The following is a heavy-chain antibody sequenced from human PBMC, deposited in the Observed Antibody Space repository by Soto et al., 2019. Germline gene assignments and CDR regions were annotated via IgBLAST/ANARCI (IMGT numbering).Heavy chain of an antibody. Sequence: QITLKESGPTLVKPTQTLTLTCTFSGFSLSTTGVGVGWIRHPPGKALDWLALIYWDDDKRYSPSLKSRLTITKDTYKHQVVLTMTNMDPIDTATYYCLHATPVTTGGYYWGQGTLVTVSS. CDR3: LHATPVTTGGYY. V-gene: IGHV2-5*02. J-gene: IGHJ4*02. D-gene: IGHD4-17*01. CDR1: GFSLSTTGVG. CDR2: IYWDDDK.